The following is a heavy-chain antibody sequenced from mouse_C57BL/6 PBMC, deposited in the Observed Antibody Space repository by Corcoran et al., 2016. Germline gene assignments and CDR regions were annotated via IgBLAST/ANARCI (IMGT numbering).Heavy chain of an antibody. J-gene: IGHJ3*01. CDR1: GYTFTDYY. CDR2: INPNNGGT. V-gene: IGHV1-26*01. D-gene: IGHD1-1*01. Sequence: EVQLQQSGPELVKPGASVKISCKASGYTFTDYYMNWVKQSHGKSLEWIGDINPNNGGTSYNQKFKGKATLTVDKSSSTAYMELRSLTSEDSAVYYCARGVLRALAYWGQGTLVTVSA. CDR3: ARGVLRALAY.